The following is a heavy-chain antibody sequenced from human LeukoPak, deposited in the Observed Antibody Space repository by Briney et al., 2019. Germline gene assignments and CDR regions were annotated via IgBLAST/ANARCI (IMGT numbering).Heavy chain of an antibody. J-gene: IGHJ3*02. V-gene: IGHV1-18*01. CDR3: ALSGCSSTSCYKGAFDI. CDR1: GYTFTSYG. CDR2: ISAYNGNT. D-gene: IGHD2-2*02. Sequence: ASVKVSCKASGYTFTSYGISWVRQAPGQGLEWMGWISAYNGNTNYAQKLQGRVTMTTDTSTSTAYMELRSLRSDDTAVYYCALSGCSSTSCYKGAFDIWGQGTMVTVSS.